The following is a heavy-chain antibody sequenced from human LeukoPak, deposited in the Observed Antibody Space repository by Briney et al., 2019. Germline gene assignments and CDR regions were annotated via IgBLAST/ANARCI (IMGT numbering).Heavy chain of an antibody. J-gene: IGHJ4*02. V-gene: IGHV4-39*01. Sequence: KPSETLSLTCTVSGGSISSSSYYWGWIRQPPGKGLEWIGSIYYSGSTYYNPSLKSRVTISVDTSKNQFSLKLSSVTAADTAVYYCARLTQKYYGFDYWGQGTLVTVSS. CDR3: ARLTQKYYGFDY. D-gene: IGHD3-10*01. CDR2: IYYSGST. CDR1: GGSISSSSYY.